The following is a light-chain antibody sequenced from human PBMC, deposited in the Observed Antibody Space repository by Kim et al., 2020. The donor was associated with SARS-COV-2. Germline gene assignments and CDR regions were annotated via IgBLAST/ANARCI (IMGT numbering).Light chain of an antibody. CDR1: HHSSSW. J-gene: IGKJ2*01. Sequence: FVGDRVTIPLRASHHSSSWLAWYQEKTGKAPKLLIYGASSLESGVPSRFSGSGSGTGFTLTISSLQPDDFATFSCQQYSSSSPYTFGQGTKLEI. CDR3: QQYSSSSPYT. CDR2: GAS. V-gene: IGKV1-5*01.